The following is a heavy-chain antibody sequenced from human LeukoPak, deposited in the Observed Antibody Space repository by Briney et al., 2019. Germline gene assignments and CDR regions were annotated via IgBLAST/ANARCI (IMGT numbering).Heavy chain of an antibody. V-gene: IGHV3-48*03. CDR3: ARDYGGSVDY. D-gene: IGHD3-16*01. Sequence: GGSLRLSCAASGFTFSSYEMNWVRQAPGNGLEWVSYISSSGSTIYYADSVKGRFTISRDNAKNSLYLQMNSLRAEDTAVYYCARDYGGSVDYWGQGTLVTVSS. CDR2: ISSSGSTI. J-gene: IGHJ4*02. CDR1: GFTFSSYE.